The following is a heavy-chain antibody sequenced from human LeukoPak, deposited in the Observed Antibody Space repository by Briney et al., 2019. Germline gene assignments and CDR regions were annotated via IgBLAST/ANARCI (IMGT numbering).Heavy chain of an antibody. CDR1: GFTFSSYS. J-gene: IGHJ6*03. CDR2: ISSSSSYI. CDR3: ARVVTVAARQTVHYYYYMDV. V-gene: IGHV3-21*01. Sequence: PGGSLRLSCAASGFTFSSYSMNWVRQAPGKGLEWVSSISSSSSYIYYADSVKGRFTISRDNAKNSLYLQMNSPRAEDTAVYYCARVVTVAARQTVHYYYYMDVWGKGTTVTVSS. D-gene: IGHD6-6*01.